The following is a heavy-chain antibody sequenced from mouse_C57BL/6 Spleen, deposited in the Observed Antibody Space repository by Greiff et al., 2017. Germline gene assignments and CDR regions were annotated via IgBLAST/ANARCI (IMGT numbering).Heavy chain of an antibody. CDR3: ARGYYGSHYFDY. J-gene: IGHJ2*01. CDR1: GFTFSSYA. Sequence: EVKLVESGGGLVKPGGSLKLSCAASGFTFSSYAMSWVRQTPEKRLEWVATISDGGSYTYYPDNVKGRFTISRDNAKNNLYLQMSHLKSEDTAMYYCARGYYGSHYFDYWGQGTTLTVSS. D-gene: IGHD1-1*01. V-gene: IGHV5-4*03. CDR2: ISDGGSYT.